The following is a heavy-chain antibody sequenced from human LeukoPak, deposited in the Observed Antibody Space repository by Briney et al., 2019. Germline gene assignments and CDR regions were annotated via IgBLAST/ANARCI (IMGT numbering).Heavy chain of an antibody. J-gene: IGHJ4*02. CDR1: GYNFTLYW. V-gene: IGHV5-51*01. Sequence: GESLKISCQSFGYNFTLYWIVWVRRMPGKGLEWMGITFAGYSYSIYSPSFQGQVTISADKSISTAYLQWSSLKASDTAMYYCARLYDSSGYSAPDYWGQGTLVTVSS. CDR2: TFAGYSYS. D-gene: IGHD3-22*01. CDR3: ARLYDSSGYSAPDY.